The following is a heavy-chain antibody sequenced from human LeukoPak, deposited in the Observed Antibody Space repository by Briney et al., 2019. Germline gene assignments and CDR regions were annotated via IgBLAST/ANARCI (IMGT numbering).Heavy chain of an antibody. J-gene: IGHJ4*02. CDR2: INHSGST. CDR3: ARGKAVVVGLGTKKPYDFDY. Sequence: SETLTLTCAVSGGTFTGYYWSWIRQPPGKGLEWIGEINHSGSTNYNPYLKSRVTITADTSKNQVSLELSSVTAADTAVYYCARGKAVVVGLGTKKPYDFDYWGQGTLVTVSS. V-gene: IGHV4-34*01. CDR1: GGTFTGYY. D-gene: IGHD3-10*01.